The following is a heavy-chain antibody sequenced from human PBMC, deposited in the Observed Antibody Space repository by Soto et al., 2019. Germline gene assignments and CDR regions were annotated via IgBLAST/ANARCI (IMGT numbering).Heavy chain of an antibody. Sequence: QVQLQESGPGLVKPSETLSLTCNISGGSVSDTSYYWGWIRQSPVKGLEWIANIYFNGNTYYNPSLKLRVNIALDAANNQFSLKLTAVTAADTAVYYRTRQYLGCFGPWGQGSLVTVSS. V-gene: IGHV4-39*01. J-gene: IGHJ5*02. CDR3: TRQYLGCFGP. D-gene: IGHD2-2*01. CDR1: GGSVSDTSYY. CDR2: IYFNGNT.